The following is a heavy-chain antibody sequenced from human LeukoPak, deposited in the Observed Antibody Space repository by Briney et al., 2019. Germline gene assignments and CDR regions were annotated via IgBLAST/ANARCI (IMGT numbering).Heavy chain of an antibody. Sequence: PGGSLRLSCAASGFTFSSYGMHWVRQAPGKGLEWVAFIRYDGSNKYYADSVKGRFTISRDNSKNTLYLQMNSLRAEDTAVYYCAKDFFDWLPIDYWGQGTLVTVSS. V-gene: IGHV3-30*02. CDR2: IRYDGSNK. CDR1: GFTFSSYG. CDR3: AKDFFDWLPIDY. D-gene: IGHD3-9*01. J-gene: IGHJ4*02.